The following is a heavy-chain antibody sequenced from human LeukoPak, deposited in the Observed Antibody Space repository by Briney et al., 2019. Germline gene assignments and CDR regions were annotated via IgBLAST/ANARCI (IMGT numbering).Heavy chain of an antibody. D-gene: IGHD3-10*02. CDR2: IFPSGGEI. Sequence: GGSLRLSCAASGFTFSTFAMIWVRQPPGKGLEWVSSIFPSGGEIHYADSVRGRFTISRDNSKSTLSLQMNSLRAEDTAVYYCAELGITMIGGVWGKGTTVTVSS. CDR1: GFTFSTFA. V-gene: IGHV3-23*01. J-gene: IGHJ6*04. CDR3: AELGITMIGGV.